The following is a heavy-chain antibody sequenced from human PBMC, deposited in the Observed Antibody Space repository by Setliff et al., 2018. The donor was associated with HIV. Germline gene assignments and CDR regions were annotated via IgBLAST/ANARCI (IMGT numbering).Heavy chain of an antibody. CDR3: ARVRRGFGDLVRAFDI. D-gene: IGHD3-10*01. V-gene: IGHV4-31*03. Sequence: PSETLSLTCTVSGDSISSGGYYWSWIRQLPGKGLEWIGHIYYSGSTYDNPSLKSRISISIDTSKNQFSLKLNSVTAADTAVYYCARVRRGFGDLVRAFDIWGQGTMVTVSS. CDR1: GDSISSGGYY. CDR2: IYYSGST. J-gene: IGHJ3*02.